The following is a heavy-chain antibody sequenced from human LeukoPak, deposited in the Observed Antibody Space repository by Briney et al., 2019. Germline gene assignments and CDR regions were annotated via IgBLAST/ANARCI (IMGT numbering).Heavy chain of an antibody. Sequence: GASVKVSCKASGGTFSSYAISWVRQAPGQGLEWMGGIIPIFGTANYAQKFQGRVTITADKSTSTAYMELSSLRSEDTAVYYCARGESSHYDSSGDGSGEYFQHWGQGTLVTVSS. CDR3: ARGESSHYDSSGDGSGEYFQH. J-gene: IGHJ1*01. CDR2: IIPIFGTA. D-gene: IGHD3-22*01. V-gene: IGHV1-69*06. CDR1: GGTFSSYA.